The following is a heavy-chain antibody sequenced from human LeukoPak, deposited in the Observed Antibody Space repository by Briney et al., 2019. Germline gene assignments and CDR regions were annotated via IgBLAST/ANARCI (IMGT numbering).Heavy chain of an antibody. Sequence: SETLSLTCAVYGGSFNDYYWTWIRQPPGKGLEWIGEINHSGSTNYNPSLKSRVTISVDTSKNQFSLTLSSMTAADMAVYYCARTYDSGSLYIGFWGQGTLVTVSS. V-gene: IGHV4-34*01. CDR3: ARTYDSGSLYIGF. D-gene: IGHD3-10*01. CDR2: INHSGST. CDR1: GGSFNDYY. J-gene: IGHJ4*02.